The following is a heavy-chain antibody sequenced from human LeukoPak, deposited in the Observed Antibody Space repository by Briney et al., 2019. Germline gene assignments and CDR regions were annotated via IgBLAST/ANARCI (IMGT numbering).Heavy chain of an antibody. V-gene: IGHV4-4*09. CDR3: ARQNPYHGNHYFDY. CDR2: IDPTGLT. D-gene: IGHD1-14*01. J-gene: IGHJ4*02. Sequence: SATLSLTCTVSGGSISSQYWSWLRKSPGKGLEWIGYIDPTGLTSYNPSLHSRVTISEDTSKNQFSLKVRSLTTADTAVYFCARQNPYHGNHYFDYWAQGTLVTVSS. CDR1: GGSISSQY.